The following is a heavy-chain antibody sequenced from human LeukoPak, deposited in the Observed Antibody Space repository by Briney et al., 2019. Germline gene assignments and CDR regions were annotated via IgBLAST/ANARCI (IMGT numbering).Heavy chain of an antibody. D-gene: IGHD3-10*01. Sequence: SETLSLTCTVSGGSISSYYWSWIRQPPGKGLEWIGYIYYSGSTNYNPSLKSRVTISVDTSKNQFSLKLSSVTAAGTAVYYCARHSPYYYGSGNFDYWGQGTLVTVSS. CDR1: GGSISSYY. CDR3: ARHSPYYYGSGNFDY. V-gene: IGHV4-59*01. CDR2: IYYSGST. J-gene: IGHJ4*02.